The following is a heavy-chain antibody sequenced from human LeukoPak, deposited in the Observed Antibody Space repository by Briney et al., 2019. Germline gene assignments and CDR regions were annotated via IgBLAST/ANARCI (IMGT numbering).Heavy chain of an antibody. Sequence: SETLSLTCTVSGGSISSYYWSWIRQPPGKGLEWIGYIYYSGSTNYNPSLKSRVIISVDTSENHFSLKLSSVTAADTAVYYCARESYYYESSGYYPYYFDYWGQGILVTVSP. CDR1: GGSISSYY. V-gene: IGHV4-59*01. D-gene: IGHD3-22*01. CDR2: IYYSGST. CDR3: ARESYYYESSGYYPYYFDY. J-gene: IGHJ4*02.